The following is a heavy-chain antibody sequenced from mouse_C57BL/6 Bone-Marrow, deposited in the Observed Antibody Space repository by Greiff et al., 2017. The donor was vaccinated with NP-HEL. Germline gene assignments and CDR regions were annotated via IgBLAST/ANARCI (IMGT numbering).Heavy chain of an antibody. CDR2: IYPGDGDT. Sequence: QVQLQQSGAELVKPGASVKISCKASGYAFSSYWLNWVKQRPGKGLEWIGQIYPGDGDTNYNGKLKGTATLTADKSSSTAYMQLSSLTSEDSAVYFCARWRIYYDYDVIDYWGQGTTLTVSS. D-gene: IGHD2-4*01. CDR1: GYAFSSYW. J-gene: IGHJ2*01. V-gene: IGHV1-80*01. CDR3: ARWRIYYDYDVIDY.